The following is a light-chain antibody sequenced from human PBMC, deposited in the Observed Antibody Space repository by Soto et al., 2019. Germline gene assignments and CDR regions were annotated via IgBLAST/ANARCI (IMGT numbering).Light chain of an antibody. CDR3: SSYTGSTPYV. Sequence: QSALTQPPSASGSPGQSVTISCTGTSSDVGGYNYVSWYQQHPGKAPKLMIYEASKRPSGVPDRLSGSKSGNTASLTVSGLQADDEADYYCSSYTGSTPYVFGTGTKVTVL. J-gene: IGLJ1*01. CDR1: SSDVGGYNY. V-gene: IGLV2-8*01. CDR2: EAS.